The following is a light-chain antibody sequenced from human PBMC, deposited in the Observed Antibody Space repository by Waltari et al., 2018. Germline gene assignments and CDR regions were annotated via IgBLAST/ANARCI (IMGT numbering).Light chain of an antibody. V-gene: IGLV1-40*01. CDR2: GNN. CDR3: QSYDSSLNVYV. J-gene: IGLJ1*01. Sequence: QSVLTQPPSVSGAPGQSVTISCTGSSSNIGAGHAVHWYQEFPGTAPKLVIYGNNNRPSGVPDRFSGSKSATSASLAITGLQAEDEADYYCQSYDSSLNVYVFGTGTKVTVL. CDR1: SSNIGAGHA.